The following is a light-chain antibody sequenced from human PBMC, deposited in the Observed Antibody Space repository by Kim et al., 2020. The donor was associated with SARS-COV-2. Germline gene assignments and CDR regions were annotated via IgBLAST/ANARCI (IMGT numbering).Light chain of an antibody. V-gene: IGLV3-19*01. CDR1: SLRSYY. J-gene: IGLJ2*01. Sequence: SSELTQDPAVSVALGQTVRITCQGDSLRSYYASWYQQKPGQAPVLVIYGKNNRPSGIPDRFSGSSSGNTASLTITGAQAEDEADYYCNSRDSSTNQVVFG. CDR2: GKN. CDR3: NSRDSSTNQVV.